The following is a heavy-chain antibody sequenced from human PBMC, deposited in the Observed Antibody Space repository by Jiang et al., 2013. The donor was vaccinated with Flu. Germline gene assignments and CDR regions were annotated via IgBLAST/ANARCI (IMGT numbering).Heavy chain of an antibody. J-gene: IGHJ4*02. CDR2: ISPRGGT. Sequence: GAEVKKPGASVRVSCKASGYGFNTYAITWVRQAPGQGLEWMGWISPRGGTEYAPKLQDRVTMTIDTSTTTAYMDLRRLTSDDTAVYYCAREGYCSGGSCHRHFDYWGQGTLVTVSS. V-gene: IGHV1-18*01. CDR1: GYGFNTYA. D-gene: IGHD2-15*01. CDR3: AREGYCSGGSCHRHFDY.